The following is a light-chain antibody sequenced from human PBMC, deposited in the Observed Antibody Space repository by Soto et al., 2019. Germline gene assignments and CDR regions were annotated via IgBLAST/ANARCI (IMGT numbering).Light chain of an antibody. CDR2: WAS. V-gene: IGKV4-1*01. Sequence: DIVLTQSPDSLAVSLGERATINCKSSQSVLYSSNNTNYLAWYQQKPGQPPKLLIYWASTRESGVPDRFSGSGSGTDFTLTSSSLELEEVALYFCNRSYNWGRVTFGPGTRREVK. J-gene: IGKJ5*01. CDR1: QSVLYSSNNTNY. CDR3: NRSYNWGRVT.